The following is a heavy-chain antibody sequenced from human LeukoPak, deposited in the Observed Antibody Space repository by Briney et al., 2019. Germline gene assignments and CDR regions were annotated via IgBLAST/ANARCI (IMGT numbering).Heavy chain of an antibody. J-gene: IGHJ4*02. V-gene: IGHV3-33*01. D-gene: IGHD6-13*01. CDR1: GFTFSSYG. CDR3: ARGQRAAASFDY. CDR2: IWYGGSNK. Sequence: AGRSLRLSCAASGFTFSSYGMHWVRQAPGKGLEWVAVIWYGGSNKYYADSVKGRFTISRDNSKNTLYLQMNSLRADDTAVYYCARGQRAAASFDYWGQGTLVTVSS.